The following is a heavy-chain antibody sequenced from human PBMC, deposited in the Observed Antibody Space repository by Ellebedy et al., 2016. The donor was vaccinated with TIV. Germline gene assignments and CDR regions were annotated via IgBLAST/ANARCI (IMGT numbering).Heavy chain of an antibody. D-gene: IGHD1-1*01. J-gene: IGHJ4*02. CDR2: INRGSSVI. Sequence: PGGSLRLSCAASGFMFNTYNMDWVRQAPGKGLEWVSYINRGSSVIYYADSVKGRFTISRDNAKNSLYLQMDSLKAEETALDYCARKTDTGTSGDYWGQGTPVTVSS. CDR1: GFMFNTYN. V-gene: IGHV3-48*04. CDR3: ARKTDTGTSGDY.